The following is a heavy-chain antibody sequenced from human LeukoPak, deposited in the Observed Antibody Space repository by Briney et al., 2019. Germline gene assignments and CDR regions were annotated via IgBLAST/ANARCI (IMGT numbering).Heavy chain of an antibody. CDR2: INPNSGGT. CDR1: GYTFTGYY. Sequence: WASVKVSCKASGYTFTGYYMHWVRQAPGQGLGWMGLINPNSGGTNYAQKFQGRVTMTRDTSISTAYMELSRLRSDDTAVYYCARDGYCSSTSCYHWFDPWGQGTLVTVSS. CDR3: ARDGYCSSTSCYHWFDP. J-gene: IGHJ5*02. V-gene: IGHV1-2*02. D-gene: IGHD2-2*01.